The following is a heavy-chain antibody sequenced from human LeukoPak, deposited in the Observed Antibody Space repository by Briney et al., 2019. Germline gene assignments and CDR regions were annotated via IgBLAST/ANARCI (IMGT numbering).Heavy chain of an antibody. CDR3: ATRIDILTASGLGPHIPHYFDY. D-gene: IGHD3-9*01. Sequence: SVKVSCKTSGGTFTTYAISWVRQAPGQGLEWMGGIIPISGTTNYAQKSQGRVTITADESTDTAYMELSSLRSEDTAVYYCATRIDILTASGLGPHIPHYFDYWGQGTLVTVSS. CDR1: GGTFTTYA. V-gene: IGHV1-69*13. CDR2: IIPISGTT. J-gene: IGHJ4*02.